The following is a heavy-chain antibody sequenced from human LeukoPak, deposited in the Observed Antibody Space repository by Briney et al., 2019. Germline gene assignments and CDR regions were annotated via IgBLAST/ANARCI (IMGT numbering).Heavy chain of an antibody. J-gene: IGHJ4*02. D-gene: IGHD4-17*01. CDR1: GGSFSGYY. Sequence: PSETLSLTCAVYGGSFSGYYWSWIRQPPGKGLEWIGEINHSGSTNYNPSLKSRVTISVDTSKNQFSLKLSSVTAEDTAVYYCASRIYGDYALFDYWGQGTLVTVSS. V-gene: IGHV4-34*01. CDR2: INHSGST. CDR3: ASRIYGDYALFDY.